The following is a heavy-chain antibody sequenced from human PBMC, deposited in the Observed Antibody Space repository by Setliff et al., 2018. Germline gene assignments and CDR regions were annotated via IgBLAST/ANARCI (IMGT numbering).Heavy chain of an antibody. V-gene: IGHV1-18*01. Sequence: ASVKVSCKASGYTFEYFGISWVRQAPGQGLEWMGWISGHNGKTNIAQKFQGRLTMTTDTTTAYMELWSLTSDDTAIYFCAKEPALGLTESIRRSYYDYALDVWGQGTTVTVSS. J-gene: IGHJ6*02. D-gene: IGHD3-10*01. CDR2: ISGHNGKT. CDR3: AKEPALGLTESIRRSYYDYALDV. CDR1: GYTFEYFG.